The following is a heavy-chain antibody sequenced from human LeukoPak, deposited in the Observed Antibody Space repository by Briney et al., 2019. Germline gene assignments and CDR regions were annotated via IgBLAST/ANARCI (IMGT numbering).Heavy chain of an antibody. CDR3: ARGLASGYPPIPFDY. D-gene: IGHD3-3*01. J-gene: IGHJ4*02. CDR1: GESFSGYY. V-gene: IGHV4-34*12. CDR2: IIDTGST. Sequence: NASETLPLTCAVYGESFSGYYWTWIRQPPGKGLGWIGEIIDTGSTKYNSSLKSRVTISVDTSKNEFSLNLTSVTAADTAIYYCARGLASGYPPIPFDYWGQGTLVTVSS.